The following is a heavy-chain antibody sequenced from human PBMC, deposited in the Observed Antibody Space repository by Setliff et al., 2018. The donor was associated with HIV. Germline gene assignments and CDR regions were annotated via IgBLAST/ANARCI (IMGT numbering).Heavy chain of an antibody. V-gene: IGHV4-38-2*01. CDR2: MCHGGNNN. D-gene: IGHD2-21*02. J-gene: IGHJ4*02. Sequence: SETLSLTCGVSGYSISSDYCWGWIRQPPGKGLEWIGNMCHGGNNNYFNPSLKSRVTISVDTSKSQFSLKLSSVTAADTAVYYCARGVPLLPPHYWGQGTLVTVSS. CDR1: GYSISSDYC. CDR3: ARGVPLLPPHY.